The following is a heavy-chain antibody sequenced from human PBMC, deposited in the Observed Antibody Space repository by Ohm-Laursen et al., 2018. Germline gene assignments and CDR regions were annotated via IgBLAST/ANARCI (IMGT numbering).Heavy chain of an antibody. V-gene: IGHV3-23*01. J-gene: IGHJ6*02. CDR2: ISGSGGST. Sequence: SLRLSCSASGFTFSSYAMSWVRQAPGKGLEWVSDISGSGGSTYYADSVKGRFTISRDNSKNTLYLQMNSLRAEDTAVYYCARDLWPITFGGVIALSYYYGMDVWGQGTTVTVSS. CDR3: ARDLWPITFGGVIALSYYYGMDV. D-gene: IGHD3-16*02. CDR1: GFTFSSYA.